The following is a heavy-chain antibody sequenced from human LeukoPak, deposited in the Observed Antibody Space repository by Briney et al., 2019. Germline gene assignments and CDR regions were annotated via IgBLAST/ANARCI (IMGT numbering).Heavy chain of an antibody. CDR3: ARDRGYCSSTSCYWGRYGMDV. D-gene: IGHD2-2*01. Sequence: GGSLRLSCLAPGFPFSSYDMHWVRQAPGKGLEWVAVISYDGSNKYYVDSVKGRFTISRDNSKNTLYLQMNSLRAEDTAVYYCARDRGYCSSTSCYWGRYGMDVWGQGTTVTVSS. CDR2: ISYDGSNK. V-gene: IGHV3-30*03. CDR1: GFPFSSYD. J-gene: IGHJ6*02.